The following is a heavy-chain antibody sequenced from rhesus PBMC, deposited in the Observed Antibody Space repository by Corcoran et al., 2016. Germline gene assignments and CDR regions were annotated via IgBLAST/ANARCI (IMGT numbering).Heavy chain of an antibody. J-gene: IGHJ4*01. CDR3: VGTGVITLGY. CDR1: GGSISSSYYY. D-gene: IGHD3-34*01. Sequence: QVQLQESGPGLVKPSETLSLTCAVSGGSISSSYYYWSWIRQAPGKGVGGFGYRSYSGRTSYHPLLKSRVTISRDTSKNQFSLKRSSVTAADTAVYYSVGTGVITLGYWGQGVLVTVSS. V-gene: IGHV4-122*02. CDR2: RSYSGRT.